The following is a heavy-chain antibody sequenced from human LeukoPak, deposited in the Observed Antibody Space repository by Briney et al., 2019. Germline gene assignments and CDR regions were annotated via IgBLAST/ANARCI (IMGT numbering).Heavy chain of an antibody. CDR2: INTNNGNP. J-gene: IGHJ6*03. CDR1: GYTFTDYY. D-gene: IGHD3-10*01. Sequence: ASVKVSCKASGYTFTDYYMHWVRQAPGQGLEWMGWINTNNGNPTYVQGFKGRFVFSLDTSVSTAYLQISSLKAEDTAVYYCARDPFEELFMGNYYYYMDVWGKGTTVTVSS. V-gene: IGHV7-4-1*02. CDR3: ARDPFEELFMGNYYYYMDV.